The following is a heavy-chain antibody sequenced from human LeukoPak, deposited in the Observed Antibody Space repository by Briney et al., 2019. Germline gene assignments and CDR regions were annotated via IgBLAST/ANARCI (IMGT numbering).Heavy chain of an antibody. Sequence: SETLSLTCTVSGGSISSSTYYWGWIRQPPGKGLEWIGSMYYSGSTYYNSSLKSRVTMFVDTSKNQFSLKLISVTAADTAVYYCASTGYGSGSYYLNWFDPWGQGTLVTVSS. CDR2: MYYSGST. D-gene: IGHD3-10*01. CDR1: GGSISSSTYY. J-gene: IGHJ5*02. V-gene: IGHV4-39*01. CDR3: ASTGYGSGSYYLNWFDP.